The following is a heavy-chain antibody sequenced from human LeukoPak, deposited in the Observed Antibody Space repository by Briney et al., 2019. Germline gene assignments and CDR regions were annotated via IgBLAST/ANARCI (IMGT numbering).Heavy chain of an antibody. J-gene: IGHJ5*02. V-gene: IGHV4-59*08. CDR1: GGSISSYY. CDR2: IYYSGST. D-gene: IGHD6-6*01. Sequence: PSETLSLTCTVSGGSISSYYWSWIRQPPGKGLEWIGYIYYSGSTNYNPSLKSRVTISVDTSKNQFSLKLGSVTAADTAVYYCARHEGPYSSSSRRYFDPWGQGTLVTVSS. CDR3: ARHEGPYSSSSRRYFDP.